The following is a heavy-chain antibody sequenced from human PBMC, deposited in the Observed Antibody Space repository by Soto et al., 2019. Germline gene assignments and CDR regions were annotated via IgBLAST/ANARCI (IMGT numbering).Heavy chain of an antibody. V-gene: IGHV3-30*18. Sequence: GGSLRLSCAASGFTFSSYGMHWVRQAPGKGLEWVAVISYDGSNKYYADSVKGRFTISRDNSKNTLYLQMNSLRAEDTAVYYCAKVMAVAGEYFDYWGQGTLVTVSS. CDR1: GFTFSSYG. D-gene: IGHD6-19*01. CDR2: ISYDGSNK. J-gene: IGHJ4*02. CDR3: AKVMAVAGEYFDY.